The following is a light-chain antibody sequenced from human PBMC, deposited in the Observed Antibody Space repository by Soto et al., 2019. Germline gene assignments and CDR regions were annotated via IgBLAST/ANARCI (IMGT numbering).Light chain of an antibody. J-gene: IGKJ4*01. V-gene: IGKV1-5*01. CDR2: DVS. CDR1: QTLSSW. CDR3: QQYNSYSLT. Sequence: DIQMTQSPSTLSASVGDRVTITCRASQTLSSWLAWYQQKPGKAPKLLIYDVSSLESGVPSRFSGSGSGTEFTLTFSSLQPDDFATYYCQQYNSYSLTFGGGTKVEIK.